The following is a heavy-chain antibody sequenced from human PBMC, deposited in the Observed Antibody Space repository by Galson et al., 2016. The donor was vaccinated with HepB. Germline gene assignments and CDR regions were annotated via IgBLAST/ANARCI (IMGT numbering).Heavy chain of an antibody. CDR2: INGDGTSA. CDR1: GFTFSKHW. V-gene: IGHV3-74*01. Sequence: SLRLSCAASGFTFSKHWMHWVRQAPGKGLVWVSRINGDGTSAFYADSVKDRFTVSRDNAKNTVYMQMNTLRVEDTAMYFCASKVARVSIGVFDIWGQGTMVTVSS. D-gene: IGHD3-10*01. CDR3: ASKVARVSIGVFDI. J-gene: IGHJ3*02.